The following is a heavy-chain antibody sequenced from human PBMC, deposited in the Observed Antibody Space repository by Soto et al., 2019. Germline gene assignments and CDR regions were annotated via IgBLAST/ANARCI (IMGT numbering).Heavy chain of an antibody. D-gene: IGHD5-18*01. V-gene: IGHV1-46*03. Sequence: ASVKVSCKASGYTFTSYYMHWVRQAPGQGLEWMGIINPSGGSTSYAQKFQGRVTMTRDTYTSTVYMELSSLRSEDTAVYYCAREGKWIQLYYYMDVWGKGTTVTVSS. J-gene: IGHJ6*03. CDR2: INPSGGST. CDR3: AREGKWIQLYYYMDV. CDR1: GYTFTSYY.